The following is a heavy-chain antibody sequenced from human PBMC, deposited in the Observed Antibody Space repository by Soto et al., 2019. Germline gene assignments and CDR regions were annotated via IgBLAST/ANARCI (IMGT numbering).Heavy chain of an antibody. CDR3: ALSSRITIFGVVIPHNWFDP. V-gene: IGHV2-5*02. CDR1: GFSLSTSGVG. CDR2: IYWDDDK. J-gene: IGHJ5*02. Sequence: QITLKESGPTLVNPTQTLTLTCTFSGFSLSTSGVGVGWIRQPPGKALEWLALIYWDDDKRYSPSLKSRLTITKDTSKNQVVLTMTNMDPVDTATYYCALSSRITIFGVVIPHNWFDPWGQGTLVTVSS. D-gene: IGHD3-3*01.